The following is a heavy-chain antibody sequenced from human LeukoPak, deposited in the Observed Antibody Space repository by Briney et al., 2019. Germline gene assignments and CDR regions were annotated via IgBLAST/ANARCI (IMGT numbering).Heavy chain of an antibody. V-gene: IGHV3-23*01. D-gene: IGHD3-10*01. CDR1: GFTFSSYP. Sequence: PGGSLRLSCAASGFTFSSYPMSWVRQAPGKGLEWVSAISGSGGSTYYADSVKGRFTISRDNSKNTLYLQMNSLRAEDTAVYYCAKSVYYYGSGSSNWGQGTLVTVSS. CDR3: AKSVYYYGSGSSN. CDR2: ISGSGGST. J-gene: IGHJ4*02.